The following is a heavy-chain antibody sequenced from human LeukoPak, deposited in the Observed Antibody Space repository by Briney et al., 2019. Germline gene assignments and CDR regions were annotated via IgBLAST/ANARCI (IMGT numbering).Heavy chain of an antibody. D-gene: IGHD3-3*01. Sequence: ASVKVSCKASGYTFTSYDINWVRQATGQGLEWMGWMNTNSGNTGYAQKFKGRVTITRNTSISTAYMELSSLRSEDTAVYYCARGTFDYDFWSGYPRREGYYMDVWGKGTTVTVSS. CDR2: MNTNSGNT. J-gene: IGHJ6*03. CDR1: GYTFTSYD. V-gene: IGHV1-8*03. CDR3: ARGTFDYDFWSGYPRREGYYMDV.